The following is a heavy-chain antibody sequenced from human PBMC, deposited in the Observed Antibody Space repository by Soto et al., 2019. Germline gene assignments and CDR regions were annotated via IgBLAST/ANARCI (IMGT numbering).Heavy chain of an antibody. CDR1: GFQVLRTY. V-gene: IGHV3-66*01. CDR2: LYSGGAT. J-gene: IGHJ1*01. Sequence: GXSLRLSCEASGFQVLRTYLSWVRQAPWKGLEWVSVLYSGGATYYADSVKDRFIISRDDSENTLFLQMNSLKHDETAVYFCAREDPFHHWGQGTPVTVSS. CDR3: AREDPFHH.